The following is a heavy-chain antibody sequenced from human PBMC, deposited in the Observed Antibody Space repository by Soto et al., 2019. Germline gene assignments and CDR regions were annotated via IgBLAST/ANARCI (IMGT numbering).Heavy chain of an antibody. CDR2: ISYDGSNK. Sequence: PVGSLRLSCAASGFTFSSYAMHWVRQAPGKGLEWVAVISYDGSNKYYADSVKGRFTISRDNSKNTLYLQMNSLRAEDTAVYYCARDTRAYYYGSGSYSPSNWFDPWGQGTLVTVSS. D-gene: IGHD3-10*01. CDR1: GFTFSSYA. J-gene: IGHJ5*02. CDR3: ARDTRAYYYGSGSYSPSNWFDP. V-gene: IGHV3-30-3*01.